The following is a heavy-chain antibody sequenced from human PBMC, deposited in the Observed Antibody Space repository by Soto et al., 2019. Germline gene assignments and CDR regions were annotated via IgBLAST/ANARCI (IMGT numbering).Heavy chain of an antibody. V-gene: IGHV1-18*04. CDR1: GYTFTSYG. Sequence: ASVKVSCKASGYTFTSYGISWVRQAPRQGLEWMGWISAYNGNTNYAQKLQGRVTMTTDTSTSTAYMELRSLRREDTAVYYCARLDIVGPTGPRDPWGQGTLVTVSS. CDR3: ARLDIVGPTGPRDP. CDR2: ISAYNGNT. J-gene: IGHJ5*02. D-gene: IGHD1-26*01.